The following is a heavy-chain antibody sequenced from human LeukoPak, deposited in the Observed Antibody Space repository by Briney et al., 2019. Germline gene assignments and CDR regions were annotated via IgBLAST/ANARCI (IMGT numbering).Heavy chain of an antibody. Sequence: ASVKVSCKASGYTFTSYYMHWVRQAPGQGLEWMGIINPSGGSTSYAQKFQGRVTMTRDTSTSTVYMELSSLRSEDTAVYYCARDKTRAYCSSTSCYRAGMDVWGQGTTVTVSS. CDR1: GYTFTSYY. J-gene: IGHJ6*02. V-gene: IGHV1-46*01. D-gene: IGHD2-2*01. CDR3: ARDKTRAYCSSTSCYRAGMDV. CDR2: INPSGGST.